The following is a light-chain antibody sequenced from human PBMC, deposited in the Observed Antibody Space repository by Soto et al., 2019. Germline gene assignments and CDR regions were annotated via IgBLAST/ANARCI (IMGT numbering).Light chain of an antibody. CDR2: EVT. J-gene: IGLJ2*01. CDR3: SSYTGSSTLVL. V-gene: IGLV2-14*01. CDR1: SSDVGGYNY. Sequence: QSALTQPASVSGSPGQSITISCTGTSSDVGGYNYVSWYQQHAGKAPKLMIYEVTNRPSGVSNRCSGSKSGNTASLTISGLQAEDEADYYCSSYTGSSTLVLFGGGTKLTVL.